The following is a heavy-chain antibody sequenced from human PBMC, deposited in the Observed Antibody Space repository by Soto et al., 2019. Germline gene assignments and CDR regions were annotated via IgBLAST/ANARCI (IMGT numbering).Heavy chain of an antibody. CDR3: ARISYYYDSSGYSNWFDP. CDR2: IDWDDDK. D-gene: IGHD3-22*01. V-gene: IGHV2-70*01. J-gene: IGHJ5*02. CDR1: GFSLSTSGMC. Sequence: SGPTLVNPTQTLTLTCTFSGFSLSTSGMCVSWIRQPPGKALEWLALIDWDDDKYYSTSLKTRLTISKDTSKNQVVLTMTNMDPVDTATYYCARISYYYDSSGYSNWFDPWGQGTLVTVSS.